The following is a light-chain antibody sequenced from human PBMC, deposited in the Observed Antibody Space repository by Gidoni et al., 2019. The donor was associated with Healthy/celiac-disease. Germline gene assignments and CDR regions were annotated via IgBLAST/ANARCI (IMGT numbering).Light chain of an antibody. Sequence: EIVMTQSPATLSVSPGERATLSCRASQSVSSNLAWYQQKPGQAPRLLIYGASTRATGIPARFSGSGSGTEFTLTISSLQSEDFAVYYCQQYNNWPQVFGPGTKSGYQT. J-gene: IGKJ3*01. CDR1: QSVSSN. V-gene: IGKV3-15*01. CDR2: GAS. CDR3: QQYNNWPQV.